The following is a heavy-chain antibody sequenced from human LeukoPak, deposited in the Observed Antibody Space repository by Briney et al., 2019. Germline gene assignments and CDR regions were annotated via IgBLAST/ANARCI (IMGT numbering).Heavy chain of an antibody. Sequence: SETLSLTCAVYGGSFSGYYWSWIRQPPGKGLEWIAEINHGGSTNYNPSLKSRVTISVDTSKNQFSLKLSSVTAADTAVYYCARHAKFTIIVVLPTRWFDPWGQGPLVTVSS. CDR3: ARHAKFTIIVVLPTRWFDP. CDR1: GGSFSGYY. J-gene: IGHJ5*02. CDR2: INHGGST. V-gene: IGHV4-34*01. D-gene: IGHD3-22*01.